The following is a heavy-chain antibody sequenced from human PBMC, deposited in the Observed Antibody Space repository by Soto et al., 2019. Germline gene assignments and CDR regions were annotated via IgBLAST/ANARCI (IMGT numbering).Heavy chain of an antibody. CDR2: MYHSGNT. Sequence: QLQLQESGPGLVKPSETLSLTCSVSGGSISNNDYYWGWIRQPPGTGLEWIGSMYHSGNTYYNPSLKSRVTISVDTSKKQFSLNLSSVTAADTAVYYCAGLVVTGSYYGSFDIWGQGTMVIVSS. CDR1: GGSISNNDYY. D-gene: IGHD3-10*01. CDR3: AGLVVTGSYYGSFDI. J-gene: IGHJ3*02. V-gene: IGHV4-39*01.